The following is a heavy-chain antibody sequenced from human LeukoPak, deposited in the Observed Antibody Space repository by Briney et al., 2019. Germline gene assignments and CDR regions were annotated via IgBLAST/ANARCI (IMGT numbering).Heavy chain of an antibody. D-gene: IGHD3-22*01. CDR2: INHSGST. CDR1: GYSISSGYY. J-gene: IGHJ4*02. Sequence: SETLSLTCTVSGYSISSGYYWSWIRQPPGKGLEWIGEINHSGSTNYNPSLKSRVTISVDTSKNQFSLKLSSVTAADTAVYYCARHLARRYYDSSGWYYWGQGTLVTVSS. CDR3: ARHLARRYYDSSGWYY. V-gene: IGHV4-38-2*02.